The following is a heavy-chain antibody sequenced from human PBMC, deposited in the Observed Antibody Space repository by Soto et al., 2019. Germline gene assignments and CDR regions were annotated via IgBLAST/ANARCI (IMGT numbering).Heavy chain of an antibody. CDR1: GFTSSSYW. D-gene: IGHD3-22*01. Sequence: EVHLVESGGGLVQPGGSLRLSCAASGFTSSSYWMHWVRQAPGKGLVWVSRISNDGTSTNYADSVKGRFTIFRDNAKNTVYLEMNSLRAEDTAVYYCARDWYYYDTSDHFSADAFDIWGQGTTVTVSS. CDR2: ISNDGTST. J-gene: IGHJ3*02. CDR3: ARDWYYYDTSDHFSADAFDI. V-gene: IGHV3-74*01.